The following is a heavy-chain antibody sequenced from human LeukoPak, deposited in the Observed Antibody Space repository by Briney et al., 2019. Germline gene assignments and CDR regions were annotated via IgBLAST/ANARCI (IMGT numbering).Heavy chain of an antibody. CDR3: AKYLSAKDPPYALDV. J-gene: IGHJ6*02. Sequence: GGSLRLSCAASEFTFSSYAMQWVRQAPGKGLEWVSGISDSGGSTYYADSVKGRFTISRDNSKNTLYLQMNSLRAEDTARYYCAKYLSAKDPPYALDVWGQGTTVTVSS. CDR1: EFTFSSYA. D-gene: IGHD2-15*01. CDR2: ISDSGGST. V-gene: IGHV3-23*01.